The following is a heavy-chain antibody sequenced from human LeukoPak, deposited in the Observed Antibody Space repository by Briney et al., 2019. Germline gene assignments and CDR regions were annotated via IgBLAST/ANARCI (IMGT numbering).Heavy chain of an antibody. V-gene: IGHV4-59*08. D-gene: IGHD4-17*01. J-gene: IGHJ6*04. CDR1: GFSLSGYC. CDR3: SGHVYGEGMAV. CDR2: IHSGGGA. Sequence: SETLSLTCTVSGFSLSGYCLGWIRQPPGKGLECIGYIHSGGGAAHYAYLKSRLIISLGTYKNKFSLPLSSVLTADNTTYYCSGHVYGEGMAVWGKGTTVTVSA.